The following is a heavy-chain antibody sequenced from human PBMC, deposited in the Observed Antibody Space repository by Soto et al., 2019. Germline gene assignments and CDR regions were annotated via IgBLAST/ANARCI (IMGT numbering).Heavy chain of an antibody. Sequence: ASVKVSCKASGYTFTSYGISWVRQAPGQGLEWMGWISTYNGNTNYAQKLQGRVTMTTDTSTSTAYMELRSLRSDDTAVYYCGRGPGIAATGNYYYYAVDVWGQGTTVTVSS. J-gene: IGHJ6*02. CDR1: GYTFTSYG. CDR2: ISTYNGNT. D-gene: IGHD6-13*01. CDR3: GRGPGIAATGNYYYYAVDV. V-gene: IGHV1-18*01.